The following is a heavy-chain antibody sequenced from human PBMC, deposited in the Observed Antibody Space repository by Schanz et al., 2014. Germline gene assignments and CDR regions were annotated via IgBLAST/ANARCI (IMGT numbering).Heavy chain of an antibody. J-gene: IGHJ4*02. CDR2: IWYDGSNK. V-gene: IGHV3-33*08. CDR3: ARSRGFDSIFDF. Sequence: QVQLVESGGGVVQPGRSRRLSCEASGFTFSSYGMHWVRQAPGKGLEWVAIIWYDGSNKYYADSVKGRFTISRDNSKNTLFLQMSSLRAEDTALYYCARSRGFDSIFDFWGRGTLVTVSS. CDR1: GFTFSSYG. D-gene: IGHD5-12*01.